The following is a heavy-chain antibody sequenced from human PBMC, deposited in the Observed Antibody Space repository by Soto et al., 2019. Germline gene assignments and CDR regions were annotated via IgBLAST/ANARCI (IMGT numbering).Heavy chain of an antibody. D-gene: IGHD6-13*01. J-gene: IGHJ6*02. CDR2: ISSSGSTI. Sequence: PGGSLRLSCAASGFTFSSYEMNWVRQAPGKGLEWVSYISSSGSTIYYADSVKGRFTISRDNAKNSLYLQMNSLRAEDTAVYYCAREGGSSSWPNYHYYYGMDVWCQGTTVTVSS. CDR3: AREGGSSSWPNYHYYYGMDV. CDR1: GFTFSSYE. V-gene: IGHV3-48*03.